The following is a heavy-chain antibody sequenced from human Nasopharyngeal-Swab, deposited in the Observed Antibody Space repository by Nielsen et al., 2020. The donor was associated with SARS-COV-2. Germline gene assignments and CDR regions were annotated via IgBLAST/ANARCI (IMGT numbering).Heavy chain of an antibody. CDR2: ISGSDHTT. CDR1: GFTFRSYA. V-gene: IGHV3-23*01. D-gene: IGHD5-12*01. Sequence: GESLKISCAASGFTFRSYAISWVRQAPGKGLEWVSVISGSDHTTYYADSVKGRFTISRDNSKNTVNLQMNSLRVEDTAIYYCAKDRDSGDDSDDYYHYYGMDAWGQGTTVTVFS. J-gene: IGHJ6*02. CDR3: AKDRDSGDDSDDYYHYYGMDA.